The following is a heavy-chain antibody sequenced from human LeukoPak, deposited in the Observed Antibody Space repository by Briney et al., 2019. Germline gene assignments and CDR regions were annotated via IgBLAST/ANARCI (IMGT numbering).Heavy chain of an antibody. CDR1: GGSISAYY. V-gene: IGHV4-59*08. CDR3: ARMSANYFDY. Sequence: PLETPSVTCTVSGGSISAYYWSWIRQPPGKGLEWIGYMSNSGSSNYNPSLKGRLSISVDTSKSQFSLKLSSVTAADTAVYYCARMSANYFDYWGQGTLVTVSS. CDR2: MSNSGSS. D-gene: IGHD3-3*01. J-gene: IGHJ4*02.